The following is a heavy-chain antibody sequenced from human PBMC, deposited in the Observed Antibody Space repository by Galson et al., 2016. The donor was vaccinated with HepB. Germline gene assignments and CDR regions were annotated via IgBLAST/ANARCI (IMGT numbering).Heavy chain of an antibody. CDR2: INPNSGGT. Sequence: SVKVSCKASGYTFIGYYMHWGRQAPGQGLEWMGWINPNSGGTYDAQNFQGRLTMTRDTPITTVNMELTGLRSDDTAMYYCARYRRGGSFDVWGKGTTVTVSS. CDR1: GYTFIGYY. CDR3: ARYRRGGSFDV. D-gene: IGHD3-16*01. J-gene: IGHJ6*04. V-gene: IGHV1-2*02.